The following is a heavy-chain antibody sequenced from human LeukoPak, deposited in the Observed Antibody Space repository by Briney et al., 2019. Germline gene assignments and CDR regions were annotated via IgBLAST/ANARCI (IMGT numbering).Heavy chain of an antibody. J-gene: IGHJ4*02. Sequence: LSLTCAVYGGSFSGYYWSWIRQAPGKGLEWVAVISYDGSNKYYADSVKGRFTISRDNSKNTLYPQMNSLRAEDTAVYYCARRKGGPDYWGRGTLVTVSS. CDR1: GGSFSGYY. CDR3: ARRKGGPDY. D-gene: IGHD1-14*01. CDR2: ISYDGSNK. V-gene: IGHV3-30-3*01.